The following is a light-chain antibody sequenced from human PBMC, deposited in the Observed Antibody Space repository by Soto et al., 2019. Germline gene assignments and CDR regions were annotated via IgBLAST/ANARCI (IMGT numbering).Light chain of an antibody. J-gene: IGLJ1*01. CDR2: RNN. V-gene: IGLV1-47*01. CDR3: ATWDDSLNGFYV. CDR1: TSNIGSNY. Sequence: QSVLTQPPSASGTPGQGVTISCSVSTSNIGSNYVYWYQQLPGTAPKLLIYRNNQRPSGVPDRSSGSKSGTSASLAISGLRSDDEADYFCATWDDSLNGFYVFGTGTKVTVL.